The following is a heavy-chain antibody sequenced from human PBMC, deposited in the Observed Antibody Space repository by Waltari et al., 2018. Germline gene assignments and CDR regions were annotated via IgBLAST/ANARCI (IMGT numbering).Heavy chain of an antibody. J-gene: IGHJ4*02. CDR2: IKQDGSEK. Sequence: EVQLVESGGGLVQPGGSLRLSCAASGFIFSSYWMSWVRQAPGKGLEWVANIKQDGSEKYYVDSVKGRFTISRDNAKNSLYLQMNSLRAEDTAVYYCARAQSRWWVGNYWGQGTLVTVSS. D-gene: IGHD1-26*01. CDR3: ARAQSRWWVGNY. CDR1: GFIFSSYW. V-gene: IGHV3-7*01.